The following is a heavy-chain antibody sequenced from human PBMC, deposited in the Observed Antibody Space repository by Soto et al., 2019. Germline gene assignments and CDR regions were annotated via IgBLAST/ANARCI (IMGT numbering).Heavy chain of an antibody. CDR2: IDPSDSYT. Sequence: GESLKISCKGSGYSFTNYWIGWVRQMPGKDLEWMGRIDPSDSYTNYSPSFQGHVTISADKSISTAYLQWSSLKASDTAMYYCARRRFGELSLYGMDVWGQGTTVTVSS. CDR1: GYSFTNYW. D-gene: IGHD3-10*01. V-gene: IGHV5-10-1*01. J-gene: IGHJ6*02. CDR3: ARRRFGELSLYGMDV.